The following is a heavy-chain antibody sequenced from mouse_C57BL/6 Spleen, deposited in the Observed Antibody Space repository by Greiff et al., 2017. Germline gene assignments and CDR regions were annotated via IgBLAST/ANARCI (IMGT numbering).Heavy chain of an antibody. Sequence: EVQLVESGGGLVKPGGSLKLSCAASGFTFSSYAMSWVRQTPEKRLEWVATISDGGSYTYYPDNVKGRYTISRDNAKNNLYLQMSHLKSEDTAMYYCVSDREITAVVARFAYWGQGTLVTVSA. CDR1: GFTFSSYA. D-gene: IGHD1-1*01. CDR3: VSDREITAVVARFAY. CDR2: ISDGGSYT. V-gene: IGHV5-4*01. J-gene: IGHJ3*01.